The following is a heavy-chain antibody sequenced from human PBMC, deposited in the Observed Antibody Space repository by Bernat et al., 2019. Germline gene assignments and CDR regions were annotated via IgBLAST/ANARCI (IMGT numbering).Heavy chain of an antibody. V-gene: IGHV1-18*01. CDR1: GYTFTSYG. CDR3: AREGPQYPDAFDI. J-gene: IGHJ3*02. Sequence: QVQLVQSGAEVKKPGASVKVSCKASGYTFTSYGISWVRQAPGQGLEWMGWISAYNGNTNYAQKFQGWVTMTRDTSISTAYMELSRLRSDDTAVYYCAREGPQYPDAFDIWGRGTMVTVSS. D-gene: IGHD2-2*01. CDR2: ISAYNGNT.